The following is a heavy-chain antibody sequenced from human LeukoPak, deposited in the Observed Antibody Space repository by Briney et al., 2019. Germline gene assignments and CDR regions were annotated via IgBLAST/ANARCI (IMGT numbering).Heavy chain of an antibody. CDR2: INTNTGNP. V-gene: IGHV7-4-1*02. J-gene: IGHJ3*02. CDR1: GYTFTSYA. Sequence: ASVKVSCKASGYTFTSYAMNWVRQAPGQGLEWMGWINTNTGNPTYAQGFTGRFVFSLDTSVSTAYLQISSLKAEDTAVYYCALNDGGYDSEDAFDIWGQGTMVTVSS. D-gene: IGHD5-12*01. CDR3: ALNDGGYDSEDAFDI.